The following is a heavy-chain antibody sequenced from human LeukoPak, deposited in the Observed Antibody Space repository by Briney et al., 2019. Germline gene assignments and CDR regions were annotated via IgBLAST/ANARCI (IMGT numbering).Heavy chain of an antibody. CDR1: GGSFSGYY. V-gene: IGHV4-34*01. CDR2: INHSGST. CDR3: ARSRCGSTSCASSYYYYGMDV. D-gene: IGHD2-2*01. J-gene: IGHJ6*02. Sequence: SETLSLTCAVYGGSFSGYYWSWIRQPPGKGLEWIGEINHSGSTNYNPSLKSRVTISVDTSKNQFSLKLSSVTATDTAIYYCARSRCGSTSCASSYYYYGMDVWGQGTTVTVSS.